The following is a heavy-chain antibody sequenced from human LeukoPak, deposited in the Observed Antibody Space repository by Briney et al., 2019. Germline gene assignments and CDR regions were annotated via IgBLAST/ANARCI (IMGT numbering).Heavy chain of an antibody. CDR1: GDSVSSNSAA. D-gene: IGHD6-19*01. J-gene: IGHJ6*02. CDR2: TYYRSKWYN. Sequence: SQTLSLTCAISGDSVSSNSAAWNWIRQSPSRGLEWLGRTYYRSKWYNDYAVSVKSRITINPDTSKNQFSLQLNSVTPEDTAVYYCARAVAVAGHYYYYGMDVWGQGTTVTVSS. CDR3: ARAVAVAGHYYYYGMDV. V-gene: IGHV6-1*01.